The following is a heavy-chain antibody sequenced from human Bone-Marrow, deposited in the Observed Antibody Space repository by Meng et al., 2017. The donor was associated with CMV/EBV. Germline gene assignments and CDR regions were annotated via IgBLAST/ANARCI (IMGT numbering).Heavy chain of an antibody. J-gene: IGHJ6*02. D-gene: IGHD2-2*02. CDR3: ARETYCSSTSCYIRSPYTIYYYGMEV. CDR1: GFTFSSYA. CDR2: ISYDGSNK. V-gene: IGHV3-30-3*01. Sequence: GGSLRLSCAASGFTFSSYAMHWVRQAPGKGLEWVAVISYDGSNKYYADSVKGRFTISRDNSKNTLYLQMNSLRAEDTAVYYCARETYCSSTSCYIRSPYTIYYYGMEVWGQGTTVTVS.